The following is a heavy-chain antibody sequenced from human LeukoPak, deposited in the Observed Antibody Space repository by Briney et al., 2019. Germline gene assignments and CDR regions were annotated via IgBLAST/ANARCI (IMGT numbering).Heavy chain of an antibody. CDR2: IYYSGST. D-gene: IGHD3-22*01. V-gene: IGHV4-59*01. J-gene: IGHJ1*01. CDR1: AVSMSNYY. CDR3: ARLSSGRPHEYFHH. Sequence: AETLSLSCTVSAVSMSNYYWSWVRQPPGKGLEWVAYIYYSGSTNYNPSLKSRATISLDTSKNQFSLKLTSVTAADTAVYYCARLSSGRPHEYFHHWGQGTLVTVSS.